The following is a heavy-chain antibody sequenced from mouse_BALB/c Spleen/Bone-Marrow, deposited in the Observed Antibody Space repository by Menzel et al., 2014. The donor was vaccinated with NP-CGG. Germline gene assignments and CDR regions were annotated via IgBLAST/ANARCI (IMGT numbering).Heavy chain of an antibody. Sequence: QVQLKQSGSELRSPGSSVKLSCKDFDSEVFPIAYMSWVRQKPGHGFEWIGDILPSIGRTIYGEKFEDKTTLDADTVSNTAYLELDSLTSEDSAIYYCARGTNWDGEGYYYAMDYWGQRTSVTVSS. V-gene: IGHV15-2*02. D-gene: IGHD4-1*01. CDR1: DSEVFPIAY. CDR3: ARGTNWDGEGYYYAMDY. J-gene: IGHJ4*01. CDR2: ILPSIGRT.